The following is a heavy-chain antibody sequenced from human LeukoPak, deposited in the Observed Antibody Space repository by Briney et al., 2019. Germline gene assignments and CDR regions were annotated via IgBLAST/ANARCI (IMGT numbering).Heavy chain of an antibody. D-gene: IGHD3-16*02. CDR2: IYSSGST. V-gene: IGHV4-4*09. CDR3: ARQRLGEISLTAFDI. J-gene: IGHJ3*02. Sequence: PSVTLSLTCTGSGGSISSYYWSWIRQPPGKGLEWIGYIYSSGSTNYNPSLKSRVTMSVDTSKNQFSLKLMSVTAADTAVYYCARQRLGEISLTAFDIWGRGTMVTVSS. CDR1: GGSISSYY.